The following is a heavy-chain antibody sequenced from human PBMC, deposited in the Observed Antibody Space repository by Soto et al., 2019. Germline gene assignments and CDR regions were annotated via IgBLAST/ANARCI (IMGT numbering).Heavy chain of an antibody. V-gene: IGHV3-30*03. CDR2: ISYDGSNE. Sequence: QPGGSLRLSCAASGFTFSSHGMHWLRQAPGKGLECVTVISYDGSNEYYADSVKGRFTIFRDNSKNILYLQMNSLRTEDTAVYHCATYSVDIVATIPGGGPFFDYWGQGTLVTVSS. CDR3: ATYSVDIVATIPGGGPFFDY. CDR1: GFTFSSHG. D-gene: IGHD5-12*01. J-gene: IGHJ4*02.